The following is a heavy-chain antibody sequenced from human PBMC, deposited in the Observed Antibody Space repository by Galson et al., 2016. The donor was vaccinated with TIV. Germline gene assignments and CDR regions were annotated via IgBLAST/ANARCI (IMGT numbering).Heavy chain of an antibody. CDR2: IYPGDSDT. CDR3: SRSRGAAGTYDAFDI. Sequence: QSGAEVKKPGESLEISCQGSGYSFTSYWIGWVRLMPGKGLEWMGVIYPGDSDTRYSPSFQSQLTISADTSISTAYLQWSSLKASDTAMYYCSRSRGAAGTYDAFDIWGQGTMVTVSA. V-gene: IGHV5-51*01. D-gene: IGHD6-13*01. J-gene: IGHJ3*02. CDR1: GYSFTSYW.